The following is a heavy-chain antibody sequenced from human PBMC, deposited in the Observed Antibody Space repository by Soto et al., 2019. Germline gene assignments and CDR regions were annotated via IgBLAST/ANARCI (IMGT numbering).Heavy chain of an antibody. CDR2: ISSTGSHI. CDR1: GFTFSNYE. V-gene: IGHV3-48*03. J-gene: IGHJ4*02. Sequence: EVQLVESGGGLVQPGGSLRLSCAASGFTFSNYEMNWVRQAPGKGLEWVSYISSTGSHIYYADSVKGRFTISRDNAKSSLYVQMNSLRAEDTAVYYCARENYDSSGYFLDYWGQGTLVTVSS. D-gene: IGHD3-22*01. CDR3: ARENYDSSGYFLDY.